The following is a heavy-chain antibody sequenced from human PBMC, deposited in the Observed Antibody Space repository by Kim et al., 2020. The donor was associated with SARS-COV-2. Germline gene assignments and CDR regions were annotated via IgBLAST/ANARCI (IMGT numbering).Heavy chain of an antibody. CDR3: AKDAYSSSWYGGS. CDR1: GFTFSSYG. V-gene: IGHV3-30*18. Sequence: GGSLRLSCAASGFTFSSYGMHWVRQAPGKGLEWVSVISYDGSNKYYADSVKGRFTISRDNSKNTLYLQMNSLRAEDTAVYYCAKDAYSSSWYGGSWGQGTLVTVSS. J-gene: IGHJ5*02. D-gene: IGHD6-13*01. CDR2: ISYDGSNK.